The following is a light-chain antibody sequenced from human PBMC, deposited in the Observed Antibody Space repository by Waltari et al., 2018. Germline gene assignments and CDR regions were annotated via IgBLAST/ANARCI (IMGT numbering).Light chain of an antibody. CDR1: NSDVGGYNY. V-gene: IGLV2-11*01. CDR3: CSFAGSPYV. Sequence: QSALTQPRSVSGSPGQSVTISCTGTNSDVGGYNYVSWYQQHPGKAPKLMIYEVSKRPSGVPARFSASKSGNTASLTISGLQTEDEADYYCCSFAGSPYVFGPGTKVTVL. J-gene: IGLJ1*01. CDR2: EVS.